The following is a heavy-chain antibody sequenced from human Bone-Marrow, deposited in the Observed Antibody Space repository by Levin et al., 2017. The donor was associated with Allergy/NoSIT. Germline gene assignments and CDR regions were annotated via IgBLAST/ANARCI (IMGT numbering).Heavy chain of an antibody. CDR3: ARDTFFCTSQRCALADWFDN. V-gene: IGHV3-30*03. Sequence: GGSLRLSCAASGFPLNMYGMHWVRQAPGRGLEWVAGLSHDGSEKYYEDSVKGQFTVSRDNSNNMLYLQMNSLRPEDTAVYFCARDTFFCTSQRCALADWFDNWGQGTLVSVSS. D-gene: IGHD2-8*01. CDR2: LSHDGSEK. CDR1: GFPLNMYG. J-gene: IGHJ5*02.